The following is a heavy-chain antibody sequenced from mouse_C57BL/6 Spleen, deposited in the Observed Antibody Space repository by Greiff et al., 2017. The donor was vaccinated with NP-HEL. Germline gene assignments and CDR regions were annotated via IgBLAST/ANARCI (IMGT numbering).Heavy chain of an antibody. CDR1: GFTFSDYG. CDR3: ARSGSSYGYYAMDY. D-gene: IGHD1-1*01. J-gene: IGHJ4*01. Sequence: EVKLVESGGGLVKPGGSLKLSCAASGFTFSDYGMHWVRQAPEKGLEWVAYISSGSSTIYYADTVKGRFTISRDNAKNTLFLQMTSLRSEDTAMYYCARSGSSYGYYAMDYWGQGTSVTVSS. V-gene: IGHV5-17*01. CDR2: ISSGSSTI.